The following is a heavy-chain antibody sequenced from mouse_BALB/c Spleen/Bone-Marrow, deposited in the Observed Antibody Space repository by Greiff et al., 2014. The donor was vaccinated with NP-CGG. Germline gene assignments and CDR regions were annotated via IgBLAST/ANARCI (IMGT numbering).Heavy chain of an antibody. CDR3: GRGGTVVTKGSTYWYFDL. V-gene: IGHV1-37*01. CDR2: INPYNGES. D-gene: IGHD1-1*01. CDR1: GYSFSGYF. Sequence: VTLKESGPDLVKPGASVKISCKASGYSFSGYFMNWVKQSHGKSLEWIGRINPYNGESFYNQKFKDKATLTVDKSSTTAHMDLLSLTSEDSAVYYCGRGGTVVTKGSTYWYFDLWGAGTTVTVSS. J-gene: IGHJ1*01.